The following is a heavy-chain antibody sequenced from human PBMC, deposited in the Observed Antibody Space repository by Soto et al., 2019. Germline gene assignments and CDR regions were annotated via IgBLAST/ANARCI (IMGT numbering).Heavy chain of an antibody. CDR1: GYTFTGYY. Sequence: ASVKVSFKASGYTFTGYYMHWVRQAPGQGLEWMGWINPNSGGTNYAQKFQGRVTMTRDTSISTAYMELSRLRSDDTAVYYCARDLGVVVVAATRVRNYYYYGMDVWGQGTTVTV. D-gene: IGHD2-15*01. V-gene: IGHV1-2*02. J-gene: IGHJ6*02. CDR2: INPNSGGT. CDR3: ARDLGVVVVAATRVRNYYYYGMDV.